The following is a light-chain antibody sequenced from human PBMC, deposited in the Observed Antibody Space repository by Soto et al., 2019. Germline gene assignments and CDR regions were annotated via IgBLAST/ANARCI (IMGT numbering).Light chain of an antibody. V-gene: IGKV3-15*01. CDR3: QHYHNWPPWT. Sequence: EIVMTQSPATLSVSPGERATLSCRASQSVSSNLAWYQQKPGQAPRLLIYGASTRATGIPARFSGSGSGAEFTLTISSLQSEEFAVYYCQHYHNWPPWTFGQGTKVEIK. J-gene: IGKJ1*01. CDR2: GAS. CDR1: QSVSSN.